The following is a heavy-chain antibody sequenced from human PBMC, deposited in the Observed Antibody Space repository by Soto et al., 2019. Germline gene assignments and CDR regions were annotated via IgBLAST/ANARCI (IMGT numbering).Heavy chain of an antibody. V-gene: IGHV3-23*01. CDR3: AKDEYPSGWYLCGAFDI. CDR1: GFTFSSYA. D-gene: IGHD6-19*01. CDR2: VSGTDDTT. J-gene: IGHJ3*02. Sequence: EVQLLESGGGLVQPGGSLRLSCAASGFTFSSYAMSWVRQAPGKGLEWVSVVSGTDDTTYYADSVKGRFTIARDNSKNTLYLQMNSLRAEDPNVYYCAKDEYPSGWYLCGAFDIWGQGTMVTVSS.